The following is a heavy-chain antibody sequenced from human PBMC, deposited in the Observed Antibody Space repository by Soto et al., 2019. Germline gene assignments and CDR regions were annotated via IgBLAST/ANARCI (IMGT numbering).Heavy chain of an antibody. CDR3: ARDTKYCSGGSCYGDYYGVDV. CDR2: NSAHNGNT. Sequence: QVQLVQSGAEVKKPGASVKVSCKASGYTFTSHGISWVRQAPGQGLEWMGWNSAHNGNTDYAQKLQGRVTMTTDTSTSTAYMVLRSLRSDDTAVYYCARDTKYCSGGSCYGDYYGVDVWGQGTTVTVSS. CDR1: GYTFTSHG. V-gene: IGHV1-18*01. J-gene: IGHJ6*02. D-gene: IGHD2-15*01.